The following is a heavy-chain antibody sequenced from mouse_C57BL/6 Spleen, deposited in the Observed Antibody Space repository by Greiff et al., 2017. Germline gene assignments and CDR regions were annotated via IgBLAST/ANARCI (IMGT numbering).Heavy chain of an antibody. J-gene: IGHJ3*01. CDR1: GFSLTSYG. CDR3: ARHEGYYGAY. CDR2: IWSDGST. V-gene: IGHV2-6-1*01. Sequence: VQRVESGPGLVAPSQSLSITCTVSGFSLTSYGVHWVRQPPGQGLEWLVVIWSDGSTTYNSALKSRLSISKDNSKSQVFVKMNSLQTDDTAMYYCARHEGYYGAYWGQGTLVTVSA. D-gene: IGHD1-1*01.